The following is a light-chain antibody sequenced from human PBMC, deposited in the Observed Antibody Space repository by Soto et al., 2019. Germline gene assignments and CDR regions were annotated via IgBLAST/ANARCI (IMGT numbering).Light chain of an antibody. Sequence: GDRVTITCRASQSISSYLNWYQQKPGKAPKLLIYAASSLQSGVPSRFSGSGSGTDFTLTISSLQPEDFATYYCQQSYSTPKTFGQGTQVEIK. J-gene: IGKJ1*01. CDR1: QSISSY. CDR3: QQSYSTPKT. V-gene: IGKV1-39*01. CDR2: AAS.